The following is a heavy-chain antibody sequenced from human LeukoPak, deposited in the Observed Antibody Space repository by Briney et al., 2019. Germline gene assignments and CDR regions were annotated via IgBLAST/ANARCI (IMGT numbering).Heavy chain of an antibody. D-gene: IGHD2-15*01. Sequence: SETLSLTCTVSGGSISGYNWSGMWQPPGKGLEWIGYIYYSGSTNYNPSLKSRVTISVDTSKNQFSLKLSSVTAADTAIYFCARGFCSGGTCYRTFFDYWGQGTLVTVSS. CDR2: IYYSGST. V-gene: IGHV4-59*01. CDR1: GGSISGYN. J-gene: IGHJ4*02. CDR3: ARGFCSGGTCYRTFFDY.